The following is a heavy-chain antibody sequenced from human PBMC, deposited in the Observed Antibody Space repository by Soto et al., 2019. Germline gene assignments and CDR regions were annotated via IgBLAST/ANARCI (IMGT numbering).Heavy chain of an antibody. CDR2: IYYSGST. D-gene: IGHD6-13*01. J-gene: IGHJ4*02. V-gene: IGHV4-31*03. CDR1: GGSISSGGYY. Sequence: SETLSLTCTVSGGSISSGGYYWSWIRQHPGKGLEWIGYIYYSGSTYYNPSLKSRVTISVDTSKNQFSLKLSSVTAADKAVYYCASPGYSSSWYYFDYRGQGTLVTVSS. CDR3: ASPGYSSSWYYFDY.